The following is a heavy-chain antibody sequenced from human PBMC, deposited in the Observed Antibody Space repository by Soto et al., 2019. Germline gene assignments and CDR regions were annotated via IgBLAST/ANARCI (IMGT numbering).Heavy chain of an antibody. V-gene: IGHV5-10-1*01. Sequence: GQSQKISCKGSGYSLAGYWNTWVRQKPGKGLEWMGRIDPSDSQTYYSPSFRGHVTISVTKSITTVFLQWSSLRASDTAMYYCARQIYDSDTGPNFQYYFDSWGQGTPVTVSS. CDR3: ARQIYDSDTGPNFQYYFDS. J-gene: IGHJ4*02. CDR1: GYSLAGYW. CDR2: IDPSDSQT. D-gene: IGHD3-22*01.